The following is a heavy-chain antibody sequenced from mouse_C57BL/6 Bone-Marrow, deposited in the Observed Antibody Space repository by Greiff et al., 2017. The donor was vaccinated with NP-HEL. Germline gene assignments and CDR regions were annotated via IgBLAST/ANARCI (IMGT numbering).Heavy chain of an antibody. CDR2: IHPNSGST. V-gene: IGHV1-64*01. D-gene: IGHD3-2*02. Sequence: QVQLQQPGAELVKPGASVKLSCKASGYTFTSYWMHWVKQRPGQGLEWIGMIHPNSGSTNYNEMFTSKATLTVDKSSSTAYMPLSSLTSEDSAVYYCARSGTAQATGAMDYWGQGTSVTVSS. CDR1: GYTFTSYW. J-gene: IGHJ4*01. CDR3: ARSGTAQATGAMDY.